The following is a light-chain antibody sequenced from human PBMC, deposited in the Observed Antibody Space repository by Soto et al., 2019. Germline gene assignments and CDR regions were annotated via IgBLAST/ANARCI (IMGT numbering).Light chain of an antibody. J-gene: IGLJ2*01. Sequence: QAVVTQSPAASASLGASVKLTCILSSGHSSYAIAWHQQRPEKGPRYLMKLNSDGSHSKGDGIPDRFSGSSSGAERYLTISSLQSEDEADYYCQTWGTGIHVVFGGGTKLTVL. CDR3: QTWGTGIHVV. CDR1: SGHSSYA. V-gene: IGLV4-69*01. CDR2: LNSDGSH.